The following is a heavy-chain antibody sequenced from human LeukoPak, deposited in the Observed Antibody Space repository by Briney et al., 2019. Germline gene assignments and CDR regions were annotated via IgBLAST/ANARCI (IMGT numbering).Heavy chain of an antibody. CDR3: ARDHLKVATPAGFDY. V-gene: IGHV4-59*01. CDR1: GGSISSYY. D-gene: IGHD2-15*01. J-gene: IGHJ4*02. CDR2: IYYSGST. Sequence: SETLSLTCTVSGGSISSYYWSWIRQPPGKGLEWIGYIYYSGSTNYNPSLKSRVTISVDTSKNQFSLKLSSVTAADTAVYYCARDHLKVATPAGFDYWGQGTLVTVSS.